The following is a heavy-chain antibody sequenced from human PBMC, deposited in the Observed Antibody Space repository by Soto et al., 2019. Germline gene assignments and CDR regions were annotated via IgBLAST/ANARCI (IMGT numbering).Heavy chain of an antibody. Sequence: SETLSLTCAVSGGSISSSNWWSWVRQPPGKGLEWIGEIYHSGSTNYNPSLKSRVTIPVDKSKNQFSLKLSSVTAADTAVYYCARDSVGSSSWRKEYYFDYWGQGTLVTVSS. V-gene: IGHV4-4*02. CDR3: ARDSVGSSSWRKEYYFDY. CDR2: IYHSGST. J-gene: IGHJ4*02. D-gene: IGHD6-13*01. CDR1: GGSISSSNW.